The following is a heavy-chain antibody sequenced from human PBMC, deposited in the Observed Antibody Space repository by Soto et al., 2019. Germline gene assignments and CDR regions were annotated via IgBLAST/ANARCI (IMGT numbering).Heavy chain of an antibody. D-gene: IGHD7-27*01. J-gene: IGHJ4*02. CDR2: ISPHSGGP. CDR1: GYTFTGYY. Sequence: ASVKVSCKASGYTFTGYYIHWVRQAPGQGLEWMGSISPHSGGPNYAQRFQGRVTMTRDTSMTTVYMEMSGLTSDDTAVYYCAREEQTGANYYLDYWGQGTLVTVHS. CDR3: AREEQTGANYYLDY. V-gene: IGHV1-2*02.